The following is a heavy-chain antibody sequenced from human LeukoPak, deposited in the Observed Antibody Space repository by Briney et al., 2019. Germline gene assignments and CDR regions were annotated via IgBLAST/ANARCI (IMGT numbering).Heavy chain of an antibody. J-gene: IGHJ4*02. D-gene: IGHD6-19*01. CDR1: GYTLTELS. Sequence: ASVKVSCKVSGYTLTELSMHWVRQAPGKGLEWMGIINPSGGSTNYAQKFQGRVTMTRYTSTSTVYMELSSLRSEDTAIYYCARFAVHRRITVPGQFGLDYWGQGTLVTVSS. CDR3: ARFAVHRRITVPGQFGLDY. V-gene: IGHV1-46*01. CDR2: INPSGGST.